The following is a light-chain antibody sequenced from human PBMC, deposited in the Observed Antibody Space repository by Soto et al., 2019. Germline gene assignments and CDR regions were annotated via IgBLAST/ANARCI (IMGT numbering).Light chain of an antibody. V-gene: IGKV3-20*01. CDR2: RAS. Sequence: NVLTQSPGTLSLSPGERATLSCRASQSLSGNYLAWYQQKPGQAPRVLIYRASIRATGISDWFSGSGSGTDFTLTISRLEPEDFAVYYCQHYGASPWTFGQGTKVEIK. CDR1: QSLSGNY. J-gene: IGKJ1*01. CDR3: QHYGASPWT.